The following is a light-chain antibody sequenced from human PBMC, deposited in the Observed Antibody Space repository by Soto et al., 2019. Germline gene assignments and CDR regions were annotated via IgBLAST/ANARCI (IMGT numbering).Light chain of an antibody. V-gene: IGLV2-14*01. CDR3: SSYTSSSFYV. J-gene: IGLJ1*01. Sequence: QSVLTQPASVSGSPGQSITISCTGTSSDVGGYKYVSWYQQHPGKAPKLLIYEVSNRPSGISNRFSASKSDNTASLTISGLQTEDEADYYCSSYTSSSFYVFGTGTKVT. CDR1: SSDVGGYKY. CDR2: EVS.